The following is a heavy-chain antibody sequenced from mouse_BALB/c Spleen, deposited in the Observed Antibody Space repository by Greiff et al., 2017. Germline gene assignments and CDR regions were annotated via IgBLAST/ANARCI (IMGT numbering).Heavy chain of an antibody. CDR1: GYSFTSYW. CDR2: IYPGNSDT. CDR3: TTYDYDAGAWFAY. J-gene: IGHJ3*01. D-gene: IGHD2-4*01. Sequence: EVQLQESGTVLARPGASVKMSCKASGYSFTSYWMHWVKQRPGQGLEWIGAIYPGNSDTSYNQKFKGKAKLTAVTSASTAYMELSSLTNEDSAVYYCTTYDYDAGAWFAYWGQGTLVTVSA. V-gene: IGHV1-5*01.